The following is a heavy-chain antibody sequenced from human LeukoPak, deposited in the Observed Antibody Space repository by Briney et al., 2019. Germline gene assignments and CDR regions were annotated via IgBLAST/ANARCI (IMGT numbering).Heavy chain of an antibody. J-gene: IGHJ5*02. Sequence: SETLSLTCTVSGGSITSHSWSWIRQPPGKGLEWIGYIFYSGHTNYNPSLRSRVSISVDTSKTQFSLRLSSVTAADTAVYYCARDTDRRSSPGSWFDPWGQGTLVTVSS. CDR1: GGSITSHS. CDR2: IFYSGHT. V-gene: IGHV4-59*11. D-gene: IGHD2-15*01. CDR3: ARDTDRRSSPGSWFDP.